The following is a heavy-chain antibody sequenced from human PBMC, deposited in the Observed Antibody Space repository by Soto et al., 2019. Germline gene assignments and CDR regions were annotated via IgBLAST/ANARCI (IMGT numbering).Heavy chain of an antibody. CDR2: IYDSGST. J-gene: IGHJ4*02. V-gene: IGHV4-59*01. Sequence: SETLSLTCTVSGGSIISYYWSWIRQPPGKGLEWIGYIYDSGSTSYNPSLKSRVTISVDTSKNQFSLKLSSVTAADTAVYYCARDKITGLFDYWGQGTLVTVSS. CDR1: GGSIISYY. D-gene: IGHD2-8*02. CDR3: ARDKITGLFDY.